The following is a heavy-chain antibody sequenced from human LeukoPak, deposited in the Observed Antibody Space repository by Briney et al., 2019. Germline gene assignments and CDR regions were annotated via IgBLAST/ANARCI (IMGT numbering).Heavy chain of an antibody. CDR2: IYWDDDK. V-gene: IGHV2-5*02. CDR1: GFSLSTKGVG. Sequence: SGPTLVNPTQTLTLTCTFSGFSLSTKGVGVGWIRQPPGKALEWLALIYWDDDKRYSPSLQSRLTITKDTSKNQMVLTMTNMDPADTATYYCAHNGDCAGDCYSYFDYWGQGTLVTVSS. D-gene: IGHD2-21*02. J-gene: IGHJ4*02. CDR3: AHNGDCAGDCYSYFDY.